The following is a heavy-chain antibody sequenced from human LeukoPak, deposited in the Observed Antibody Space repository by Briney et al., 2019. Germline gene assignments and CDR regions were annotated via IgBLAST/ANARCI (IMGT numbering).Heavy chain of an antibody. V-gene: IGHV4-59*11. CDR3: ARGDGNWFDP. CDR2: IQNIGTT. Sequence: SETLSLTCTVSGGSINSHYWSWLRQPPGEGLEWIGYIQNIGTTNYNLSLKGRVSISIDTSRTQFSLKLTSVTAADTAIYYCARGDGNWFDPWGQGTLVTVSS. D-gene: IGHD5-24*01. J-gene: IGHJ5*02. CDR1: GGSINSHY.